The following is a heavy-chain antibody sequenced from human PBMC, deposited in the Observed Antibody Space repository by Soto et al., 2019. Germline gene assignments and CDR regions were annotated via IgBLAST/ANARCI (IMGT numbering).Heavy chain of an antibody. V-gene: IGHV4-59*01. Sequence: SETLCLTCPVSGGSMSSYYWSWIRQPPGKGLEWIGYIYYSGSTNYNPSLKSRVTMSVDTPKNQFSLKLSSVTAADTAVYYCARRGYGPGFPYYYGMEVWGQGTTVTVSS. D-gene: IGHD3-10*01. CDR1: GGSMSSYY. CDR3: ARRGYGPGFPYYYGMEV. CDR2: IYYSGST. J-gene: IGHJ6*02.